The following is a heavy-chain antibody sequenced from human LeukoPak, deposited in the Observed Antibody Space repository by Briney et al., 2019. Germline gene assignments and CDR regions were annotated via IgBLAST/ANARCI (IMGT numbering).Heavy chain of an antibody. CDR2: INPNTGDT. CDR1: GYTFTGYY. Sequence: GASXKVSCKASGYTFTGYYMHWVRQAPGQGLEWMGWINPNTGDTHYAQRFQGRVTMTRDTTINTAYMELNRLTSDDTAVYYCASYPRYSSSPPFDYWGQGTLVTVSS. J-gene: IGHJ4*02. D-gene: IGHD6-19*01. CDR3: ASYPRYSSSPPFDY. V-gene: IGHV1-2*02.